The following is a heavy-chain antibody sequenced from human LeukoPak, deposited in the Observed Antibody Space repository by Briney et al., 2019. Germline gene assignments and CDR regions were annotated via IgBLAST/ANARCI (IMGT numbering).Heavy chain of an antibody. D-gene: IGHD3-10*01. CDR1: GLTFSSSN. CDR3: TKDLTPGGADV. J-gene: IGHJ6*02. CDR2: ISSASTTM. V-gene: IGHV3-48*04. Sequence: QSGGFLRLSCTAPGLTFSSSNLNWVRQAPWKGLEWVSYISSASTTMYYADSVKGRFTISRDNAKKSLYLQMNGLRVEDTAFYYCTKDLTPGGADVWGQGTTVTVSS.